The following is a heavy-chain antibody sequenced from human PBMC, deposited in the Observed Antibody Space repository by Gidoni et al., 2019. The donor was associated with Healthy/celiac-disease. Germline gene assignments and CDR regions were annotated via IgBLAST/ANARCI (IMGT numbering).Heavy chain of an antibody. Sequence: QVQLQQSGPGLVKPSQTLSLTCAISGDSVSSNSAAWNWIRQSPSRGLEWLGRTYYRSKWYNDYAVSVKSRIPINPDTSKNQFSLQLNSVTPEDTAVYYRARELWYYYDSSGYTPDYYYYGMDVWGQGTTVTVSS. CDR3: ARELWYYYDSSGYTPDYYYYGMDV. CDR1: GDSVSSNSAA. D-gene: IGHD3-22*01. CDR2: TYYRSKWYN. V-gene: IGHV6-1*01. J-gene: IGHJ6*02.